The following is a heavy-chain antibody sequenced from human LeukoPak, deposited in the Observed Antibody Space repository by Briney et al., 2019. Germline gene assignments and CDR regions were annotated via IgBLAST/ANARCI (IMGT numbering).Heavy chain of an antibody. Sequence: PSETLSLTCTVSGGSISSYYWSWIRQPPGKGLEWIGYIYYSGSTNYNPSLKSRVTISVDTSKNQFSLKLSSVTAADTAVYYCARNIVPLECGMDVWGKGTTVTVSS. V-gene: IGHV4-59*01. CDR3: ARNIVPLECGMDV. D-gene: IGHD2/OR15-2a*01. CDR2: IYYSGST. CDR1: GGSISSYY. J-gene: IGHJ6*04.